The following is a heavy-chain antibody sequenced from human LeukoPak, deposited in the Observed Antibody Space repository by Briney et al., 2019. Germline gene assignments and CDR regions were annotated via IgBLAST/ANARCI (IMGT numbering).Heavy chain of an antibody. CDR1: GFTFSSYS. V-gene: IGHV3-21*01. CDR2: ISSSSSYM. Sequence: GGSLRLSCAASGFTFSSYSMNWVRQAPGKGLEWVSSISSSSSYMYYADSVKGRFTISRDNAKNSLYLQMNSLRAEDTAVYYCARDKGYSSGMDIWGQGTMVTVSS. D-gene: IGHD6-19*01. CDR3: ARDKGYSSGMDI. J-gene: IGHJ3*02.